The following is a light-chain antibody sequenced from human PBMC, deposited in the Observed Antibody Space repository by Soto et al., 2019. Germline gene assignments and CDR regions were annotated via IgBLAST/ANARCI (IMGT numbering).Light chain of an antibody. V-gene: IGLV3-1*01. CDR3: QAWDSSYV. CDR2: QDS. Sequence: SYELTQPPSVSVSPGQTATITCSGDKLGNKYTSWYQQKPGQSPVLVIYQDSRRPSGIPERFSGSNSGNTATLTISGTQAMDEAAYYGQAWDSSYVFGTGTKLTVL. J-gene: IGLJ1*01. CDR1: KLGNKY.